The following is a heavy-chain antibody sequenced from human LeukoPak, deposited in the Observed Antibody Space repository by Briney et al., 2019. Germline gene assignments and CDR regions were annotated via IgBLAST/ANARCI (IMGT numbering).Heavy chain of an antibody. D-gene: IGHD4-11*01. Sequence: GGSLRLSCAASGFTFSSSAMSWVRQAPGKGLEWVSAISNNGGYTYYADSVQGRFTISRDNSKNTLYLQMNSLRAEDTAVYYCARYAPPTTVVTRFFDYWGQGTLVTVSS. V-gene: IGHV3-23*01. CDR2: ISNNGGYT. CDR1: GFTFSSSA. CDR3: ARYAPPTTVVTRFFDY. J-gene: IGHJ4*02.